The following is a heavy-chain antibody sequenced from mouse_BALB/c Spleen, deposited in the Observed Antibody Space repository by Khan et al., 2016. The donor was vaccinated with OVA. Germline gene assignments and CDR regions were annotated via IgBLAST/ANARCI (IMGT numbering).Heavy chain of an antibody. CDR2: ISSGGDYT. V-gene: IGHV5-6*01. CDR3: ADHLTGSFDY. CDR1: GFTFSSYS. Sequence: EVELVESGGDLVKPGGSLKLSCAASGFTFSSYSMSWVRQTPDKRLEWVASISSGGDYTYYPDSVKGRFTISRDNAKNTLYLQMSDLKSEDTAMYYCADHLTGSFDYWGQGTLGTVSA. J-gene: IGHJ3*01. D-gene: IGHD4-1*01.